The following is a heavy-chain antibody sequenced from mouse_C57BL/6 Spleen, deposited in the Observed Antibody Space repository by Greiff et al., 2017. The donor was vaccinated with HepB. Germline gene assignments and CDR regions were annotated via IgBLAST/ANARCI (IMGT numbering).Heavy chain of an antibody. CDR3: AREGGYSDYFDY. D-gene: IGHD2-3*01. CDR1: GYSITSGYY. Sequence: ESGPGLVKPSQSLSLTCSVTGYSITSGYYWNWIRQFPGNKLEWMGYISYDGSNNYNPSLKNRISITRDTSKNQFFLKLNSVTTEDTATYYCAREGGYSDYFDYWGQGTTLTVSS. V-gene: IGHV3-6*01. J-gene: IGHJ2*01. CDR2: ISYDGSN.